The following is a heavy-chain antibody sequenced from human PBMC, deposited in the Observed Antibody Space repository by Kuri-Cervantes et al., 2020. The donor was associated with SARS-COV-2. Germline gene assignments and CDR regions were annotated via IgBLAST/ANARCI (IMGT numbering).Heavy chain of an antibody. D-gene: IGHD3-3*01. V-gene: IGHV4-34*01. J-gene: IGHJ4*02. CDR3: ARAGVLRFLPTGY. Sequence: SETLSLTCEVYYGSFRGYYWNWIRQPPGKGLEWIGEINHSGTTNYNPSLKSRVTISVDTSKSQFSLNLTSVTAADTAVYYCARAGVLRFLPTGYWGQGTPVTVSS. CDR2: INHSGTT. CDR1: YGSFRGYY.